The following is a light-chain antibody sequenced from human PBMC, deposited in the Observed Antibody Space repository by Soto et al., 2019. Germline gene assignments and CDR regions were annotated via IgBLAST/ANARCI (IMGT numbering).Light chain of an antibody. CDR2: KAS. CDR3: QQYNSYWT. CDR1: QSIGSW. Sequence: DIQMTQSPSILSASVGDRVTITCRASQSIGSWLVWYQQKPGKAPKVLIYKASTLQWGVPSRFSGSGSGTEFTLTISSLQPDDFATYYCQQYNSYWTFGQGTKVEIK. V-gene: IGKV1-5*03. J-gene: IGKJ1*01.